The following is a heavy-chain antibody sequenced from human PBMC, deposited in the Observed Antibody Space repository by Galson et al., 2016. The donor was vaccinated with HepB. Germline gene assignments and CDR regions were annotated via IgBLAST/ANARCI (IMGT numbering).Heavy chain of an antibody. Sequence: SLRLSCAASGFTFSSYSMNWVRQAPGKGLEWVSSITSSSSYIYHADSVKGRFTISRDNAKNSQSLQMNSLSAEDTAVYYCAKDRRYYDSSGYFWEGYYYDGMDVWGQGTTVTVSS. CDR2: ITSSSSYI. J-gene: IGHJ6*02. CDR3: AKDRRYYDSSGYFWEGYYYDGMDV. D-gene: IGHD3-22*01. CDR1: GFTFSSYS. V-gene: IGHV3-21*01.